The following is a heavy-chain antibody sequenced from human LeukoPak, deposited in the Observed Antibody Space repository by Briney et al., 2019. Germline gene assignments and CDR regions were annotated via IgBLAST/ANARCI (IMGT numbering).Heavy chain of an antibody. CDR3: ARVAPAHYDILTGYYFDY. D-gene: IGHD3-9*01. CDR2: ISAYNGNT. Sequence: RASVKVSCKASGYTFTSYGISWVRQAPGQGLEWMGWISAYNGNTNYAQKLQGRVTMTTDTSTSTAYMELRSLRSDDTAVYYCARVAPAHYDILTGYYFDYWGQGTLVTVSS. CDR1: GYTFTSYG. J-gene: IGHJ4*02. V-gene: IGHV1-18*04.